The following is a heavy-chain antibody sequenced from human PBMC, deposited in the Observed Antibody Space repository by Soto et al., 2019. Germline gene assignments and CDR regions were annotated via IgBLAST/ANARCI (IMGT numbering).Heavy chain of an antibody. Sequence: TSETLSLTCTVSGGSIRSYYWSWIRQPPGKGLEWIAYISYSGSTTYNPSLKSRVTISVDMSKNQLSLTLASVTAADTAVYYCARESSGTYYFDYWGQGALVTVSS. D-gene: IGHD6-19*01. CDR2: ISYSGST. CDR3: ARESSGTYYFDY. CDR1: GGSIRSYY. J-gene: IGHJ4*02. V-gene: IGHV4-59*01.